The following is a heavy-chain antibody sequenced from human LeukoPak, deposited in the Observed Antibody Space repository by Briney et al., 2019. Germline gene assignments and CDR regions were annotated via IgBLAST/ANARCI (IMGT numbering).Heavy chain of an antibody. V-gene: IGHV4-59*01. CDR1: GGSISSYY. CDR2: IYYSGST. Sequence: PSETLSLTCTVSGGSISSYYWSWIRQPPGKGLEWIGYIYYSGSTNYSPPLKSRVTISVDTSKNQFSLKLSSVTAADTAVYYCARWGKGSLDYWGQGTLVTVSS. D-gene: IGHD3-16*01. J-gene: IGHJ4*02. CDR3: ARWGKGSLDY.